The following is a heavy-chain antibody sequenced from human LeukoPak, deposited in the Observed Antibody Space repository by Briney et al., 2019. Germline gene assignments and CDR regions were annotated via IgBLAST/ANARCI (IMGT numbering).Heavy chain of an antibody. CDR3: ARDGRLRFLEWPLDAFDI. CDR1: GGSISSGSYY. CDR2: IYTSGST. V-gene: IGHV4-61*02. Sequence: SQTLSLTCTVSGGSISSGSYYWSWIRQPAGKGLEWIGRIYTSGSTNYNPSLKGRVTISVDTSKNQFSLKLSSVTAADTAVYYCARDGRLRFLEWPLDAFDIWGQGTMVTVSS. J-gene: IGHJ3*02. D-gene: IGHD3-3*01.